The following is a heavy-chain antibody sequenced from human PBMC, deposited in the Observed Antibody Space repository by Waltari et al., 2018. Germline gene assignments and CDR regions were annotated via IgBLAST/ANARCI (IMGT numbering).Heavy chain of an antibody. CDR1: GFTFSSYE. Sequence: EVQLVESGGGLVQPGGSLRLSCAASGFTFSSYEMHWVRQAPGKGLEWVSYISSSGSTIYYADSVKGRFTISRDNAKNSLYLQMNSLRAEDTAVYYCAREGWELLRWFDPWGQGTLVTVSS. J-gene: IGHJ5*02. V-gene: IGHV3-48*03. D-gene: IGHD3-10*01. CDR3: AREGWELLRWFDP. CDR2: ISSSGSTI.